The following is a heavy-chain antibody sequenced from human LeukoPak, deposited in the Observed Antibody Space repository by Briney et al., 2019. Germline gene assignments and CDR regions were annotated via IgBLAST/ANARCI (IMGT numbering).Heavy chain of an antibody. CDR2: IYNSGNT. Sequence: PSETLSLTCTVSGVSISGYYWSWIRQPPGEGLEWIGYIYNSGNTNYNPSLKSRVVISVDTSKNQFSLELSSVTAADTAVYYCAREGIVVIPAGYSYQIDSWGQGTLVTVSS. CDR3: AREGIVVIPAGYSYQIDS. D-gene: IGHD2-2*01. J-gene: IGHJ4*02. V-gene: IGHV4-4*08. CDR1: GVSISGYY.